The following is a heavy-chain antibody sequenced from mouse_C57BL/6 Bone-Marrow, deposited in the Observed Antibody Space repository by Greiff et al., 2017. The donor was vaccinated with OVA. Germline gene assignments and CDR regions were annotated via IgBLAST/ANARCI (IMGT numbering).Heavy chain of an antibody. J-gene: IGHJ4*01. D-gene: IGHD2-4*01. CDR3: ARNFVITTGMDY. CDR1: GFSLTSYG. V-gene: IGHV2-2*01. Sequence: QVQLQQSGPGLVQPSQSLSITCTVSGFSLTSYGVHWVRQSPGKGLEWLGVIWSGGGTDYNAAFISRLSISKDNSKSQVFFKMNSLQADDTAIYYCARNFVITTGMDYWGQGTSVTVSS. CDR2: IWSGGGT.